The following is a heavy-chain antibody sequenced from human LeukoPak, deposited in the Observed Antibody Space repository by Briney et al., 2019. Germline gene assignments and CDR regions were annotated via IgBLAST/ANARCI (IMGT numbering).Heavy chain of an antibody. CDR1: GGSFDHYY. V-gene: IGHV4-34*01. CDR3: ARCDSGSYQYYFDY. CDR2: IKNSGST. Sequence: PSETLSLTCAVFGGSFDHYYWSWIRQSPGKGLEWIGEIKNSGSTNYNPSLKSRVTISLDMSKNQFSLKLTSVTAADTAVYYCARCDSGSYQYYFDYWGQGTLVTVSS. D-gene: IGHD1-26*01. J-gene: IGHJ4*02.